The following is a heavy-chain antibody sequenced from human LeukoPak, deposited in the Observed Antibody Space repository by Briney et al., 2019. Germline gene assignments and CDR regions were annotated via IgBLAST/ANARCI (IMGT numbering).Heavy chain of an antibody. Sequence: PSETLSLTCTVSGGSISSYYWSWIRQPPGKGLEWIGYIYYSGSTNYNPSLKSRVTISVDTSKNQFSLKLSSVTAADTAVYYCARGLMGSSWHYYYYGMDVWGQGTTVTVSS. CDR3: ARGLMGSSWHYYYYGMDV. CDR2: IYYSGST. CDR1: GGSISSYY. J-gene: IGHJ6*02. V-gene: IGHV4-59*01. D-gene: IGHD6-13*01.